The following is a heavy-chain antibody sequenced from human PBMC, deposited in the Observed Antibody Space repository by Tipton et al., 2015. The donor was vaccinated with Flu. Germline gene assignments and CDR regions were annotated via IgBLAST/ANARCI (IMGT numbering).Heavy chain of an antibody. V-gene: IGHV3-21*01. D-gene: IGHD4-17*01. J-gene: IGHJ3*02. CDR2: ISSSGSYI. CDR3: ARVNDFGDYAAYDI. CDR1: GFTFSSFG. Sequence: SLRLSCAASGFTFSSFGMNWVRQAPGKGLEWVSSISSSGSYIYYADSVKGRFTISRDNAENSLFLQMNSLTAEDTAIYYCARVNDFGDYAAYDIWGQGTTVSVSS.